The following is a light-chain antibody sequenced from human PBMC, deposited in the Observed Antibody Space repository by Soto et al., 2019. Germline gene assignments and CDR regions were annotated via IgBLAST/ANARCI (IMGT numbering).Light chain of an antibody. CDR2: DVF. CDR3: QQRSNWPPEIT. Sequence: EIVLTESPATQSLSPGERATLSCRASQSISIYLAWYQQKPGQAPRLLIYDVFNRATGIPARFSGSGSGTDFTLTISSLEPEDFAVYYCQQRSNWPPEITFGQGTRLEIK. CDR1: QSISIY. V-gene: IGKV3-11*01. J-gene: IGKJ5*01.